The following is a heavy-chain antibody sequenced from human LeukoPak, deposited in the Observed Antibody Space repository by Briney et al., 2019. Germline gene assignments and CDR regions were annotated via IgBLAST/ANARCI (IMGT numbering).Heavy chain of an antibody. Sequence: PSQTLSLTCTVSGGSISSGDYYWSWIRQPPGKGLEWIGYIYYSGSTYYNPSLKSRVTISVDTSKNQFSLKLSSVTAADTAVYYCARGNTQGLVELSLYRWFDPWGQGTLVTVSS. CDR2: IYYSGST. CDR3: ARGNTQGLVELSLYRWFDP. D-gene: IGHD3-16*02. V-gene: IGHV4-30-4*01. J-gene: IGHJ5*02. CDR1: GGSISSGDYY.